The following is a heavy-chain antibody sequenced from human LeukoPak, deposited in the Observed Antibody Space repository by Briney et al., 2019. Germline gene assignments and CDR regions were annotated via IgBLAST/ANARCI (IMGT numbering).Heavy chain of an antibody. Sequence: ASVKVSCKVSGYTLTELSMHWVRQAPGQGLEWMGRIIPILGIANYAQKFQGRVTITADKSTSTAYMELSSLRSEDTAVYYCARDKYSSSWYYLNWFNPWGQGTLVTVSS. CDR3: ARDKYSSSWYYLNWFNP. CDR2: IIPILGIA. D-gene: IGHD6-13*01. V-gene: IGHV1-69*04. J-gene: IGHJ5*02. CDR1: GYTLTELS.